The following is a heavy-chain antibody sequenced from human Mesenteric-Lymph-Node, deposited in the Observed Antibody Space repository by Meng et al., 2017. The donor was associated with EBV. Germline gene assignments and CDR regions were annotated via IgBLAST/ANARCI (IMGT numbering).Heavy chain of an antibody. CDR1: GDSVSSRSYY. D-gene: IGHD1-26*01. J-gene: IGHJ4*02. V-gene: IGHV4-61*01. CDR3: AREAVGATVDH. Sequence: QVQRKGSGPGQVKPSETLSLTCCVAGDSVSSRSYYWVWIRPPPGKGLEWIGYIDYSGSTTYKPSLKSRVTMSLDTSKNQFSLRLSSVTAADTAVYYCAREAVGATVDHWGQGTLVTVSS. CDR2: IDYSGST.